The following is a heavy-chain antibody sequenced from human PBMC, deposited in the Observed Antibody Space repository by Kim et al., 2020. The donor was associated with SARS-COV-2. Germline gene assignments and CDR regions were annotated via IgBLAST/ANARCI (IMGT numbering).Heavy chain of an antibody. Sequence: GGSLRLSCAASGFTFSSYSMNWVRQAPGKGLEWVSSISSSSSYIYYADSVKGRFTISRDNAKNSLYLQMNSLRAEDTAVYYCARGPMVRGVITRVYWYFDLWGRGTLVTVSS. CDR2: ISSSSSYI. J-gene: IGHJ2*01. V-gene: IGHV3-21*01. D-gene: IGHD3-10*01. CDR3: ARGPMVRGVITRVYWYFDL. CDR1: GFTFSSYS.